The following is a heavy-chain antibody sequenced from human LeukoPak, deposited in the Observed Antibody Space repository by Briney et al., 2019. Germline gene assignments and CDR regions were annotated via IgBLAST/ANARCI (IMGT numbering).Heavy chain of an antibody. Sequence: APVKVSCKASGGTFSSYAISWVRQAPGQGLEWMGRIIPILGIANYAQKFQGRVTITADKSTSTAYMELSSLRSEDTAVYYCASDIVVVPAARYYYYYGMDVWGQGTTVTVSS. J-gene: IGHJ6*02. D-gene: IGHD2-2*01. CDR3: ASDIVVVPAARYYYYYGMDV. V-gene: IGHV1-69*04. CDR2: IIPILGIA. CDR1: GGTFSSYA.